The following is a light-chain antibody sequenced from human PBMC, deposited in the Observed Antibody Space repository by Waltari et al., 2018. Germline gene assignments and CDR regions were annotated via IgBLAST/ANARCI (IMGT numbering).Light chain of an antibody. CDR1: RSITTW. Sequence: DIQMTQSPSTLSASIGDRVTITCRASRSITTWLAWYQQKPGKAPKLLIHTASRLESGVPSRFSGSGSWTDFTLTISSLQPDDFATYYCQQYASYWYTFGQGTKL. CDR2: TAS. V-gene: IGKV1-5*03. CDR3: QQYASYWYT. J-gene: IGKJ2*01.